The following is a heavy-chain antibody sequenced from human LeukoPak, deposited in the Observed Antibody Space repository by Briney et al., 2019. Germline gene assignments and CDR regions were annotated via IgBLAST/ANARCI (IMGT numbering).Heavy chain of an antibody. Sequence: ASVKVSCKASGYTFTDYYMHWVRQAPGQGLEWMGWINPNSGGTNYAQKFQGRVTMTTDTSISTAYMEVSRLRSDDTAVYYCARVRIGQQLDKYYYYAMDVWGQGTAVTVSS. CDR1: GYTFTDYY. D-gene: IGHD6-13*01. CDR3: ARVRIGQQLDKYYYYAMDV. J-gene: IGHJ6*02. CDR2: INPNSGGT. V-gene: IGHV1-2*02.